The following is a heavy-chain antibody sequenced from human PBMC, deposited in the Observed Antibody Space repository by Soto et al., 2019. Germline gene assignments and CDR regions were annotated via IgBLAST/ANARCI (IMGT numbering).Heavy chain of an antibody. CDR2: IKPDGSEE. D-gene: IGHD2-21*01. CDR1: GFTFSNYW. V-gene: IGHV3-7*04. J-gene: IGHJ5*02. CDR3: TRDLIHDCGP. Sequence: EVQLVESGGGLVQPGGSLRLSCAASGFTFSNYWMTWVRQAPGKGLEGVANIKPDGSEEYYVDSVKGRFTISRDNARNSLYLQMNSLRGEDTAVYYCTRDLIHDCGPWGQGTQVTVSS.